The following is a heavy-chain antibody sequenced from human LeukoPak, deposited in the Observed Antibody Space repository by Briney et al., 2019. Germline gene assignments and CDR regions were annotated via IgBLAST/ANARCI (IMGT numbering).Heavy chain of an antibody. J-gene: IGHJ4*02. CDR2: ISGSGGST. CDR3: AREVAVAGTLYDY. D-gene: IGHD6-19*01. CDR1: GFTFSSYG. V-gene: IGHV3-23*01. Sequence: GGSLRLSCAASGFTFSSYGMSWVRQAPGKGLEWVSAISGSGGSTYYADSVKGRFTISRDNSKNTLYLQMNSLRAEDTAVYYCAREVAVAGTLYDYWGQGTLVTVSS.